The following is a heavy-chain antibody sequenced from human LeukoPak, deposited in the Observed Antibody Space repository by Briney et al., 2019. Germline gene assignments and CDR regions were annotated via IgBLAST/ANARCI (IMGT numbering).Heavy chain of an antibody. CDR3: VRDNYGGIFDF. J-gene: IGHJ4*02. Sequence: GGTLRLSCAASGFTLTRFTMNWVRQAPGTGLEWVALVLYNGSKKYYADSVKGRFTLSRDNSKNTLSLEMNALRGDDTAVYYCVRDNYGGIFDFWGQGTLVTVSS. CDR1: GFTLTRFT. CDR2: VLYNGSKK. D-gene: IGHD2-21*01. V-gene: IGHV3-30*04.